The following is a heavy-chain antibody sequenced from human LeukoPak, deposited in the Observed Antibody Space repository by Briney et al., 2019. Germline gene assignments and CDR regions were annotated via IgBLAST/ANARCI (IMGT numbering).Heavy chain of an antibody. Sequence: PGGSLRLSCAASGFTFSSYAMHWVRQAPGKGLEWVAVISYDGSNKYYADSAKGRFTISRDNSKNTLYLQMNSLRAEDTAVYYCARDPLAYCGGDCYSFDYWGQGTLVTVSS. J-gene: IGHJ4*02. D-gene: IGHD2-21*02. CDR1: GFTFSSYA. V-gene: IGHV3-30-3*01. CDR2: ISYDGSNK. CDR3: ARDPLAYCGGDCYSFDY.